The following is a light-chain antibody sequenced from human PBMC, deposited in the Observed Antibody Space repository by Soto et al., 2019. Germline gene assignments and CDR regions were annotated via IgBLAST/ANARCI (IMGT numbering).Light chain of an antibody. V-gene: IGKV1-8*01. CDR2: AAS. CDR3: QQYYSYPRLT. CDR1: QGISSY. J-gene: IGKJ4*01. Sequence: AIRMTPSPSSFSASTGDRVTITCRASQGISSYLAWYQQKPGKAPKLLIYAASTLQSGVPSRFSGSGSGTDFTLTISCLQSEDFATYYCQQYYSYPRLTFGGGTKVDIK.